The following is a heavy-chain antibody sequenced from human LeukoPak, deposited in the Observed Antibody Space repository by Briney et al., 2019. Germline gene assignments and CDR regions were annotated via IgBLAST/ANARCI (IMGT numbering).Heavy chain of an antibody. J-gene: IGHJ3*02. V-gene: IGHV3-33*06. D-gene: IGHD2-15*01. CDR3: AKDKGGGSWPDAFDI. CDR1: LFTFSSYG. CDR2: IWYDGSNK. Sequence: PGGSLRLSCAASLFTFSSYGMHWVRQAPGKGLEWVAVIWYDGSNKYYADSVKGRFTISRDNSKNTLYLQMNSLRAEDTAVYYCAKDKGGGSWPDAFDIWGQGTMVTVSS.